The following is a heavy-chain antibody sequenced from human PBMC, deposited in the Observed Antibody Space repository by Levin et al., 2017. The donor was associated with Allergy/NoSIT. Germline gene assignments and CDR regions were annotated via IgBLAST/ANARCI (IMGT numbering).Heavy chain of an antibody. CDR2: INHSGST. D-gene: IGHD6-13*01. CDR3: ARGGAAAAGNVYYYGMDG. V-gene: IGHV4-34*01. Sequence: SETLSLTCAVYGGSFSGYYWSWIRQPPGKGLEWIGEINHSGSTNYNPSLKSRVTISVDTSKNQFSLKLSSVTAADTAVYYCARGGAAAAGNVYYYGMDGWGQGTTVTVSS. CDR1: GGSFSGYY. J-gene: IGHJ6*02.